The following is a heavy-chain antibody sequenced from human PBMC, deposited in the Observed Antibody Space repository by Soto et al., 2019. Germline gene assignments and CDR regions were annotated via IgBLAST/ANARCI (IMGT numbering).Heavy chain of an antibody. V-gene: IGHV3-21*04. CDR1: DFTFSSYS. D-gene: IGHD6-13*01. CDR2: ISSSSSYI. CDR3: ARHRTAAGTWGLNWFDP. J-gene: IGHJ5*02. Sequence: GGALRLSCAPSDFTFSSYSMNWVRQAPGKGLEWVSSISSSSSYIDYADSVKGRFTISRDNAKNSLYLQMKSLRAEDTAVYYCARHRTAAGTWGLNWFDPWGQGTLVTVSS.